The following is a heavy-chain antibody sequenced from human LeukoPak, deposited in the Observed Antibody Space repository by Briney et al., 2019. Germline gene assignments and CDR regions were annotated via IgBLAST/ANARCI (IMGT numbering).Heavy chain of an antibody. CDR2: INPRSGDT. CDR3: ARDLRAWLQSFGSFI. CDR1: GFIFTDYH. J-gene: IGHJ4*02. D-gene: IGHD5-24*01. Sequence: ASVKVSCKSSGFIFTDYHLHWLRQAPGQGLEWMGWINPRSGDTTYAQKFLGRVTMTRDTSISTAYMELTGLRSDDTAVYYCARDLRAWLQSFGSFIWGQGTLVTVSS. V-gene: IGHV1-2*02.